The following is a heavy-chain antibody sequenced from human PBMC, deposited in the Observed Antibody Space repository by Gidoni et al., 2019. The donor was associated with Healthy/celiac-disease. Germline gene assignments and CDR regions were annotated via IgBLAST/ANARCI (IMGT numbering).Heavy chain of an antibody. CDR2: ISFDGSNK. CDR1: GFTFSSYG. J-gene: IGHJ4*02. D-gene: IGHD3-16*01. Sequence: QVQLVESRGGVVPPGRSLRPSCAASGFTFSSYGMHWVRQAPGKGLEWVAVISFDGSNKYYADPVKGRFTISRDNSKNTLYLQMNSLRAEDTAVYYCAGTDEAYDYIWGSYSYWGQGTLVTVSS. V-gene: IGHV3-30*03. CDR3: AGTDEAYDYIWGSYSY.